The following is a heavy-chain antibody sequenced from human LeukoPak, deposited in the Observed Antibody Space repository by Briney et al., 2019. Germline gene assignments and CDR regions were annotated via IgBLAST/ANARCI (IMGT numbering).Heavy chain of an antibody. Sequence: SVKVSCKASGGTFSSYTISWVRQAPGQGLERMGRIIPILGIANYAQKFQGRVTITADKSTSTAYMELSSLRSEDTAVYYCARDYYDSSGYIPNGAFDIWGQGTMVTVSS. CDR3: ARDYYDSSGYIPNGAFDI. CDR2: IIPILGIA. V-gene: IGHV1-69*04. D-gene: IGHD3-22*01. J-gene: IGHJ3*02. CDR1: GGTFSSYT.